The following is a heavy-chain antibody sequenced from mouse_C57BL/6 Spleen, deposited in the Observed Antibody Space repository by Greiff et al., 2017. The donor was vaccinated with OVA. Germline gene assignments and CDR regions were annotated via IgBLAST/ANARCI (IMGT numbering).Heavy chain of an antibody. V-gene: IGHV5-6*01. D-gene: IGHD1-1*01. Sequence: EVQGVESGGDLVKPGGSLKLSCAASGFTFSSYGMSWVRQTPDKRLEWVATISSGGSYTYYPDSVKGRFTISRDNAKNTLYLQMSSLKSEDTAMYYCARHGDYYGSSYPYYFDYWGQGTTLTVSS. CDR2: ISSGGSYT. CDR1: GFTFSSYG. CDR3: ARHGDYYGSSYPYYFDY. J-gene: IGHJ2*01.